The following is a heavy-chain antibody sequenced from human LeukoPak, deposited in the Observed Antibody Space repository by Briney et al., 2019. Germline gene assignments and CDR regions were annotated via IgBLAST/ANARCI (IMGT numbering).Heavy chain of an antibody. CDR3: ARGRIGGPKAPFDY. CDR2: IYDSGST. D-gene: IGHD3-16*01. V-gene: IGHV4-59*11. J-gene: IGHJ4*02. Sequence: SETLSLTCTVSGGSLSNHYWGWIRQPPGKGLEWIGHIYDSGSTTYNPSLKSRATMSVDTSKNQFSLNLSSVTAADTAVYYCARGRIGGPKAPFDYWGQGTLVTVSS. CDR1: GGSLSNHY.